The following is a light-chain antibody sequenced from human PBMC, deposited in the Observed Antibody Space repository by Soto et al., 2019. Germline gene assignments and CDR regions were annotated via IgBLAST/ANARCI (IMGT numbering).Light chain of an antibody. CDR1: SSDIGINA. Sequence: QSVLTQPPSMSAAPRQRVTISCSGSSSDIGINAVSWYQQLPGKAPKLLIYYDDLLPSGVSDRFSGSKSGTSASLAISGLQSEDEADYYCAAWNDNLDGVLFGGGTKLTVL. J-gene: IGLJ2*01. V-gene: IGLV1-36*01. CDR2: YDD. CDR3: AAWNDNLDGVL.